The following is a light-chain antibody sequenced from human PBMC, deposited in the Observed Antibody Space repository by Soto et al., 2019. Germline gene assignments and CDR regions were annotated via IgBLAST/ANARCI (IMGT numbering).Light chain of an antibody. V-gene: IGLV2-14*01. CDR2: EVS. Sequence: QSALTQPASVSGSPGQSITISCTGTSSDVGDYNYVSWYQQHPGKAPKLMIYEVSNRPSGVSNRFSGSKSGNTASLTISGLQAEDDADYYCSSYTSSITLVFGGGTKLTVL. J-gene: IGLJ3*02. CDR1: SSDVGDYNY. CDR3: SSYTSSITLV.